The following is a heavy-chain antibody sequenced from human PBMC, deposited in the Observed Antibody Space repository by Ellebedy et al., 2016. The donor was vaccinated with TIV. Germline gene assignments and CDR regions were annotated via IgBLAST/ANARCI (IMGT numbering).Heavy chain of an antibody. CDR3: ARETFNDVELKVWGVFDI. CDR1: ELTVSSNY. D-gene: IGHD1-1*01. CDR2: IFIVSTT. V-gene: IGHV3-66*01. Sequence: GESLKISCAASELTVSSNYMSWVRQAPGKGLEWVSVIFIVSTTYYADSVKGRFTISRDNSKNTLYVQMNSLRAEDTAVYYCARETFNDVELKVWGVFDIWGQGTRVTGSS. J-gene: IGHJ3*02.